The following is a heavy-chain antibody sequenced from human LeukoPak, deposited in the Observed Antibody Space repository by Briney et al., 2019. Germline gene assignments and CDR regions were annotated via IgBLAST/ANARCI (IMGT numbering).Heavy chain of an antibody. CDR3: ARGSIAVAGTVGFDY. V-gene: IGHV4-39*07. J-gene: IGHJ4*02. CDR1: GGSISSRSYY. CDR2: IYYSGST. D-gene: IGHD6-19*01. Sequence: PETLSLTCTVSGGSISSRSYYWGWIRQPPGKGLEWIGSIYYSGSTYYNPSLKSRVTISVDTSKNQFSLKLSSVTAADTAVYYCARGSIAVAGTVGFDYWGQGTLVTVSS.